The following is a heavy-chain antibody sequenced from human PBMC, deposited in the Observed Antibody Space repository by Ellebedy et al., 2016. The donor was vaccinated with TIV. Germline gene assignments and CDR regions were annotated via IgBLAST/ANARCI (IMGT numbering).Heavy chain of an antibody. CDR1: GFTFSDSY. D-gene: IGHD2-2*01. CDR2: ISGRADAK. V-gene: IGHV3-11*01. J-gene: IGHJ4*02. Sequence: GESLKISCATSGFTFSDSYMTWIRPAPGKGLEWVSYISGRADAKYYADSVKGRFTISRDNAKKSLYLQMNSLRAEDTAVYYCAKDPSVLPAAMFDYWGQGILVTVSS. CDR3: AKDPSVLPAAMFDY.